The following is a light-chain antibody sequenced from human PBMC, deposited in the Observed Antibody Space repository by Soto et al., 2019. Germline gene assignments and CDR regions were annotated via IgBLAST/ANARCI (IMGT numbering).Light chain of an antibody. CDR1: QSVSSN. V-gene: IGKV3-15*01. CDR3: QPYNNWPPYT. J-gene: IGKJ2*01. Sequence: EIVMTQSPATLSVSPGERATLSCRASQSVSSNLAWYQQKPGQAPRLLIYGASTRATGIPARFSGSGSGTEFPLTITSLQSEDFAVYYCQPYNNWPPYTFGQGTKVDIK. CDR2: GAS.